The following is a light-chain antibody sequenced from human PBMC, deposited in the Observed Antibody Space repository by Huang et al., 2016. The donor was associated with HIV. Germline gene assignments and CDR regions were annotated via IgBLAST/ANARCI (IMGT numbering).Light chain of an antibody. Sequence: DIHMTQSPSSLSASVGDRVTITCRTSQTISNFLDWYQQKPGQAPKLLIYDASTLQSGVQSRFSGGGSGTDFTLTITSLQPEDIAVYYCQQSYTPLRVTFGPGTKVNI. CDR2: DAS. J-gene: IGKJ3*01. V-gene: IGKV1-39*01. CDR1: QTISNF. CDR3: QQSYTPLRVT.